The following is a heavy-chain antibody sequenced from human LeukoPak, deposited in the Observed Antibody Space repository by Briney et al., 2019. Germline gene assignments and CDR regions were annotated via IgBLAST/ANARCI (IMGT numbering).Heavy chain of an antibody. V-gene: IGHV4-59*01. J-gene: IGHJ4*02. CDR1: GGSISTYY. Sequence: SETLSLTCTVSGGSISTYYWSWFRQPPGKGLEWIGYIYYSGSTNYTPSLKSRVTISVDTSKNQFSLNLSSVTAADTAVYYCARGRSRDGYNYDYWGQGTLVTVSS. D-gene: IGHD5-24*01. CDR3: ARGRSRDGYNYDY. CDR2: IYYSGST.